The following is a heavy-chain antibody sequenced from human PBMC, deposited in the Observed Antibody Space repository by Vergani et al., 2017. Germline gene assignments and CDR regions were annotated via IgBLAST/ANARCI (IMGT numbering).Heavy chain of an antibody. CDR1: EYSFGNYW. D-gene: IGHD1-1*01. CDR2: IYPAHSDT. J-gene: IGHJ4*02. CDR3: ARHTTYSDS. V-gene: IGHV5-51*01. Sequence: EVELVQSGPEMRQPGESLQISCKGSEYSFGNYWIGWVRQMPGKGLEWMGIIYPAHSDTRYSPSFQGQVTISADKSISTAFLQWDSLKASDTALYYCARHTTYSDSWGQGTLVTVSS.